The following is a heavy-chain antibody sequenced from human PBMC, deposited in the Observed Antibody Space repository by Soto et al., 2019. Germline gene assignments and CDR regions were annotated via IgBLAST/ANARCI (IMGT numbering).Heavy chain of an antibody. J-gene: IGHJ5*01. CDR2: TYYRSKWYN. Sequence: SPALSLTCAISGGSVSTNSATSDWIRPSPSRGLEGLGRTYYRSKWYNDYAVSVKGRITINPDTSNNQLSLQLNSVTPDDTAVYYCARLIGNSWLDSWGQGTLVTVSS. CDR1: GGSVSTNSAT. D-gene: IGHD2-8*01. V-gene: IGHV6-1*01. CDR3: ARLIGNSWLDS.